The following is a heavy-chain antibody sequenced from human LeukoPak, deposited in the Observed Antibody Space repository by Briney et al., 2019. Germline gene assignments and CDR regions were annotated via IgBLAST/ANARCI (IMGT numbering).Heavy chain of an antibody. D-gene: IGHD6-19*01. V-gene: IGHV4-39*01. Sequence: SETLSLTCTVSGGSISGSSYHWGWIRQPPGKGLEWIGSIYYTGGTYYNPSLKSRVTISVDTSKNQFSLKLTSVTAADTAVYYCARRSSGWYFDYWGQGTLVTVSS. CDR2: IYYTGGT. CDR1: GGSISGSSYH. J-gene: IGHJ4*02. CDR3: ARRSSGWYFDY.